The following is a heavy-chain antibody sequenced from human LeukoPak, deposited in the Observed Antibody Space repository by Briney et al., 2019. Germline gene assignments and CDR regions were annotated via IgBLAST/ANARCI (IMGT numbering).Heavy chain of an antibody. D-gene: IGHD3-3*01. CDR2: IYTSGST. J-gene: IGHJ5*02. CDR3: ARDFGPYDFWSGYYSNWFDP. CDR1: GGSISSGSYY. V-gene: IGHV4-61*02. Sequence: SETLSLTCTVSGGSISSGSYYWSWIRQPAGKGLEWLGRIYTSGSTNYNPSLKSRVTISVDTSKNQFSLKLSSVTAADTAVYYCARDFGPYDFWSGYYSNWFDPWGQGTLVTVSS.